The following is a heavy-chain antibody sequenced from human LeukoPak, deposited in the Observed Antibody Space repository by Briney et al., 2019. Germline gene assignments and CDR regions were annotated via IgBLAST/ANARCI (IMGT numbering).Heavy chain of an antibody. CDR3: ARDRVTYDYVWGSYRFGYFDY. Sequence: ASVNVSCKAYGYTFTSYGISWVRQAPGQGLEWMGWISAYNGNTNYAQKLQGRVTMTTDTSTSTAYMELRSLRSDDTGVYYCARDRVTYDYVWGSYRFGYFDYWGQGTLVTVSS. V-gene: IGHV1-18*01. CDR1: GYTFTSYG. CDR2: ISAYNGNT. D-gene: IGHD3-16*02. J-gene: IGHJ4*02.